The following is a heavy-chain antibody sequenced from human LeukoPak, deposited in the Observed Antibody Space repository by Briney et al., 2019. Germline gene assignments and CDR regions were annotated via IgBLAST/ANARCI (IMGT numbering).Heavy chain of an antibody. CDR2: ISSSGSTI. J-gene: IGHJ6*04. D-gene: IGHD3-10*02. Sequence: GGSLRLSCAASGFTFSYYGMHWVRQAPGKGLEWVSYISSSGSTIYYADSVKGRFTISRDNAKNSLYLQMNSLRAEDTAVYYCAELGITMIGGVWGKGTTVTISS. CDR3: AELGITMIGGV. CDR1: GFTFSYYG. V-gene: IGHV3-48*03.